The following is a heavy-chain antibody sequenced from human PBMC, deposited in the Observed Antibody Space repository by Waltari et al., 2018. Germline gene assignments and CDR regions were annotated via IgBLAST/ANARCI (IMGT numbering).Heavy chain of an antibody. D-gene: IGHD3-16*01. Sequence: QVQLVQSGAEVKKPGSSVKVSCKASGGTFSSYAISWVRQAPGQGLEWMGGIIPIFGTANNAQKCQGRVTITTDESTSTAYMELSSLRSEDTAVYYCATGIWGGYGTGDYFDYWGQEPWSPSPQ. V-gene: IGHV1-69*05. CDR1: GGTFSSYA. CDR2: IIPIFGTA. J-gene: IGHJ4*01. CDR3: ATGIWGGYGTGDYFDY.